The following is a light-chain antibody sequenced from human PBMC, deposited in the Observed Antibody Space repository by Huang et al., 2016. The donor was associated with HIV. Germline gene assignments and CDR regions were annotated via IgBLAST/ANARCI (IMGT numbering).Light chain of an antibody. CDR3: QQYNSFPWT. J-gene: IGKJ1*01. CDR2: EAS. CDR1: QSICIW. V-gene: IGKV1-5*03. Sequence: DIQMTQSPSTLSASVGDRVTIACRASQSICIWLAWCQQKAGRAPNLLIYEASTLESGVPSRFSGGGSGTDFTLTISSLQPDDFATYYCQQYNSFPWTFGRGTKVEV.